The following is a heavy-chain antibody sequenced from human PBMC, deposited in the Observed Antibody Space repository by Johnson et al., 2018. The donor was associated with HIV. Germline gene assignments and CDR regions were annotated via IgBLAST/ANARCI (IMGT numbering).Heavy chain of an antibody. CDR3: ARDPSSGWRPHDGFDI. J-gene: IGHJ3*02. V-gene: IGHV3-30*14. Sequence: YYADSVKGRFTISRDNSKNTLYVQMNSLRAEDTSVYYCARDPSSGWRPHDGFDIWGQGTMVTVSS. D-gene: IGHD6-19*01.